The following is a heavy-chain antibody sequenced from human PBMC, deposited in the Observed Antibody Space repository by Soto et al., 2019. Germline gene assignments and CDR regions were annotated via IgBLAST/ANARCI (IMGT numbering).Heavy chain of an antibody. J-gene: IGHJ6*02. CDR3: TRSLEWLPLGYYGMDV. Sequence: GGSLRLSCAASGFTFSSYGMHWVRQAPGKGLEWVAVIWYDGSNKYYADSVKGRFTISRDNSKNTLYLQMNSLRAEDTAVYYCTRSLEWLPLGYYGMDVWGQGTTVTVSS. V-gene: IGHV3-33*01. CDR1: GFTFSSYG. D-gene: IGHD6-19*01. CDR2: IWYDGSNK.